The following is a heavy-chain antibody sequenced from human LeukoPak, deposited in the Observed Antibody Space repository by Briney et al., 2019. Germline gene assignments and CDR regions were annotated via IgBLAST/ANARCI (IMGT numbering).Heavy chain of an antibody. CDR2: ISDSGGST. J-gene: IGHJ4*02. Sequence: GGSLRLSCAASGLTFINYAMNWVRQAPGKGLEWVSVISDSGGSTLYADSVKGRFTVSRDNSKNTLYLQMNSLRAEDTAVYYCANHLACGSTSCPPFDDWGQGTLVTVSS. CDR1: GLTFINYA. CDR3: ANHLACGSTSCPPFDD. V-gene: IGHV3-23*01. D-gene: IGHD2-2*01.